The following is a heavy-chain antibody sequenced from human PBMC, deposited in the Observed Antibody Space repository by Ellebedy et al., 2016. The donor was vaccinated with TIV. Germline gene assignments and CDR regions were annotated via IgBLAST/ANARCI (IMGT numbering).Heavy chain of an antibody. Sequence: AASVKVSCKASGGTFINSNFGWARQVPGQGLEWMGEVIPIFATPRYAQRFQGKLTITADDVTTTVFMELSSLSIEDTAVYYCAVDHPLDSWGPGTLVTVSS. CDR1: GGTFINSN. V-gene: IGHV1-69*13. CDR2: VIPIFATP. J-gene: IGHJ4*02. CDR3: AVDHPLDS.